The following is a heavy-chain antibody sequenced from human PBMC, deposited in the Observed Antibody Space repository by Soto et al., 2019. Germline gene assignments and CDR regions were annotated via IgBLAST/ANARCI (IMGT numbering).Heavy chain of an antibody. Sequence: EVQLLESGGGLVQPGGSLRLSCAASGFTFSTYVMSWVRQAPGQGLEWVSAITGGADDTYNADSVRGRFTISRDNSKNPLYLQMNRLRAEDTAVYYCAKGSSNSRPYYFDYWGQGTLVTVSS. CDR1: GFTFSTYV. J-gene: IGHJ4*02. CDR3: AKGSSNSRPYYFDY. V-gene: IGHV3-23*01. D-gene: IGHD2-2*01. CDR2: ITGGADDT.